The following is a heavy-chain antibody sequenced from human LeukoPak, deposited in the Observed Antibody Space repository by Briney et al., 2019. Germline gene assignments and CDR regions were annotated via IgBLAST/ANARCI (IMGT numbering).Heavy chain of an antibody. J-gene: IGHJ3*01. CDR1: GYSFTSYW. CDR2: IYPGDSDT. V-gene: IGHV5-51*01. D-gene: IGHD5-12*01. Sequence: GESLKISCKGSGYSFTSYWIAWVRQMPGKGLEWMGIIYPGDSDTTYSPSFQGQVTMSADKSISTAYLQWSSLKASDTAMYYCARRVSSSGFDAFDVWGQGTMVTVSS. CDR3: ARRVSSSGFDAFDV.